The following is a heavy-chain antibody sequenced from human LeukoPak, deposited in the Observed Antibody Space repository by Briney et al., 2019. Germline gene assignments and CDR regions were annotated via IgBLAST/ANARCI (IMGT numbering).Heavy chain of an antibody. D-gene: IGHD3-10*01. CDR1: GFTVTSTS. J-gene: IGHJ4*02. Sequence: GGSLRLSCAASGFTVTSTSMSWVRQAPGKGLEWVSVIYSGGDSYYADSVKDRFTVSRDNSKNTLFLQMNSLRAEDTAVYYCTRDGSGSQGFWGQGTLVTVSS. V-gene: IGHV3-66*01. CDR2: IYSGGDS. CDR3: TRDGSGSQGF.